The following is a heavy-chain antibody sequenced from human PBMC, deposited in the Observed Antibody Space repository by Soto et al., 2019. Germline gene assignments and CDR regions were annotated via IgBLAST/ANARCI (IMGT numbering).Heavy chain of an antibody. CDR2: IYPGDSDT. CDR3: ARQLRDYYYYMDV. CDR1: GYSFTSYW. D-gene: IGHD2-21*01. Sequence: GESLKISCKGSGYSFTSYWISWVRQMPGKGLEWMGIIYPGDSDTRYSPSFQGQVTISADKSISTAYLQWSSLKASDTAMYYCARQLRDYYYYMDVWGKGTTVTVSS. V-gene: IGHV5-51*01. J-gene: IGHJ6*03.